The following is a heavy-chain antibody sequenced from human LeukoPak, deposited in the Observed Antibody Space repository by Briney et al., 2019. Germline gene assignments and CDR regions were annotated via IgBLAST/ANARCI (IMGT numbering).Heavy chain of an antibody. CDR3: AKDQSGPDY. Sequence: GGSLRLSCATSGFTFSNYAMSWVRQAPGKGLEWVAVISYDGSNKYYADSVKGRFTISRDNSKNTLYLQMNSLRAEDTAVYYCAKDQSGPDYWGQGTLVTVSS. J-gene: IGHJ4*02. CDR2: ISYDGSNK. D-gene: IGHD3-10*01. V-gene: IGHV3-30*18. CDR1: GFTFSNYA.